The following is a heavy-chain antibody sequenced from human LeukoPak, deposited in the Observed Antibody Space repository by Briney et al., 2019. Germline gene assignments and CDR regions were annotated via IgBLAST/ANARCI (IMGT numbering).Heavy chain of an antibody. CDR1: GYTFTSYY. J-gene: IGHJ4*02. D-gene: IGHD6-6*01. CDR3: AREGDSSSSGIDY. CDR2: INPNSGGT. Sequence: ASVKVSCKASGYTFTSYYMHWVRQAPGQGLEWMGWINPNSGGTNYAQKFQGRVTMTRDTSISTAYMELRRLRSDDTAVYYCAREGDSSSSGIDYWGQGTLVTVSS. V-gene: IGHV1-2*02.